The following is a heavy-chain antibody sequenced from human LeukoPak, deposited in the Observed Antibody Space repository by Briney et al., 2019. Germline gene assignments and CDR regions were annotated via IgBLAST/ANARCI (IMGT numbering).Heavy chain of an antibody. CDR3: VQVFSADTFPFDY. CDR2: ISNDGSST. CDR1: GFTFSSYW. J-gene: IGHJ4*02. D-gene: IGHD1-1*01. Sequence: PGGSLRLSCAASGFTFSSYWMHWVRQAPGKGLVWVSRISNDGSSTSYADSVKGRFTISRDNAKNTLYLQMNSLRVEDTAVYYCVQVFSADTFPFDYWGQGTQVTVSS. V-gene: IGHV3-74*01.